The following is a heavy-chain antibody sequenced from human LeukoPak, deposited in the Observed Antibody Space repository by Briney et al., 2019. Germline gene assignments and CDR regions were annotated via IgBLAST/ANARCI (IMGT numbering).Heavy chain of an antibody. D-gene: IGHD3-22*01. V-gene: IGHV3-30-3*01. CDR2: ISYGGSIK. J-gene: IGHJ4*02. Sequence: GGSLRLSCAASGFTFSNYAMHWVRQAPGKGLEWVAVISYGGSIKYYADSVKGRFIISRDNSKNTLYLQMNSLRAADTAMYYCANGRQGSSGYPRFDYWGQGTLVTVSS. CDR3: ANGRQGSSGYPRFDY. CDR1: GFTFSNYA.